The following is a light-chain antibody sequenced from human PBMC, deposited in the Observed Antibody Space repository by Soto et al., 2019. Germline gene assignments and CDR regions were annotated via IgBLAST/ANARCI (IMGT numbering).Light chain of an antibody. CDR2: AAS. CDR1: QSISTY. V-gene: IGKV1-39*01. Sequence: DIQMTQSPSSLSASVGDRVTITCRASQSISTYLNWYQQKPGKAPKLLIYAASSLHSGVPSRFSCSGSATDFTLTISGLQPEDVATYYCQQSYNTPPYTFGLGTKLEIK. CDR3: QQSYNTPPYT. J-gene: IGKJ2*01.